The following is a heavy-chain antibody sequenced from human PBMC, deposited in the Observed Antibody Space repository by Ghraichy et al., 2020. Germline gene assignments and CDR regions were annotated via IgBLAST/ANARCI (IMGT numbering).Heavy chain of an antibody. CDR2: TYYRSKWYN. CDR3: ARALHISRDAYDI. Sequence: SQTLSLTCVISGDSVSTNSATWNWIRQSPSRGLEWLGRTYYRSKWYNDYAVSVSSRMTINPDTSKNQFSLQLNSVTPDDTAVYYCARALHISRDAYDIWGQGTVVSVSS. V-gene: IGHV6-1*01. CDR1: GDSVSTNSAT. D-gene: IGHD6-13*01. J-gene: IGHJ3*02.